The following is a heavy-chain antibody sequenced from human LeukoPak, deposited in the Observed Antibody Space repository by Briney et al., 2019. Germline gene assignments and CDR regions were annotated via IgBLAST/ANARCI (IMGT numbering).Heavy chain of an antibody. D-gene: IGHD6-13*01. CDR3: AKDSSSSNNYYGLDV. CDR1: GFPFSSYG. CDR2: ISYDGANK. J-gene: IGHJ6*02. V-gene: IGHV3-30*18. Sequence: PGRSLRLSCAASGFPFSSYGMHWVRQAPGKGLEWVSFISYDGANKYYADSVKGRFTISRDNSKNTLYLQMNSLRGDDTGMYFCAKDSSSSNNYYGLDVWGQGTTVTVSS.